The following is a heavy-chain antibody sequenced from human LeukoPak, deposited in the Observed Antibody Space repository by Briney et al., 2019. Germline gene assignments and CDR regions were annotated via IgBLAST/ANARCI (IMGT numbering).Heavy chain of an antibody. D-gene: IGHD3-9*01. J-gene: IGHJ6*03. CDR2: IYYSGST. V-gene: IGHV4-39*01. CDR1: GGSISSSSYY. CDR3: ARHSRDILTPMSLYYYYYMDV. Sequence: SETLSFTCTVSGGSISSSSYYRGWIRQPPGKGLEWIGSIYYSGSTYYNPSLKSRVTISVDTSKNQFSLKLSSVAAADTAVYYCARHSRDILTPMSLYYYYYMDVWGKGTTVTISS.